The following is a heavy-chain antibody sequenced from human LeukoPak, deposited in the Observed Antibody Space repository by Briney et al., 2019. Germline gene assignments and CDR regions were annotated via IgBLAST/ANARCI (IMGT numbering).Heavy chain of an antibody. D-gene: IGHD1-26*01. V-gene: IGHV3-30-3*01. CDR2: IWPDGSDK. CDR1: EFVFRDYV. J-gene: IGHJ4*02. CDR3: VRESGEVHKSGPDY. Sequence: PGRSLRLSCAASEFVFRDYVMPWVRQPPGKGLEWVAVIWPDGSDKYYVDSVKGRFIISRDNTENTLYLQMNSLRVEDTAVYHCVRESGEVHKSGPDYWGQGTLVTVSS.